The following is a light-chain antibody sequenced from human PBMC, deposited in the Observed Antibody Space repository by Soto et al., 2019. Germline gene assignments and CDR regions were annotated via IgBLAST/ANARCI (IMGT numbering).Light chain of an antibody. CDR3: SSYTSSSTLYV. Sequence: QSALTQPASVSGSPGQSITISCTGTSSDVGAYNYVSWYQQHLGKAPKLMIYDVSNRPSGVSNRFSGSKSGNTASLTISGLQAEDEADYYCSSYTSSSTLYVFGTGTKVTVL. J-gene: IGLJ1*01. CDR1: SSDVGAYNY. V-gene: IGLV2-14*01. CDR2: DVS.